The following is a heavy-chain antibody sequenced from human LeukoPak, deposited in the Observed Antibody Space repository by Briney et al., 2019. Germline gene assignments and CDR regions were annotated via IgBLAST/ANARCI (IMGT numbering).Heavy chain of an antibody. D-gene: IGHD3-10*01. J-gene: IGHJ4*02. CDR2: IYSGGST. CDR1: GFTVSSNY. V-gene: IGHV3-53*01. Sequence: GGSLRLSCAASGFTVSSNYMSWVRQAPGKGLEWASVIYSGGSTYYADSVKGRFTISRDNSKQMNSLRAEDTAVYYCARAKPKNMVRGLIMRRESRYYFDYWGQGTLVTVSS. CDR3: ARAKPKNMVRGLIMRRESRYYFDY.